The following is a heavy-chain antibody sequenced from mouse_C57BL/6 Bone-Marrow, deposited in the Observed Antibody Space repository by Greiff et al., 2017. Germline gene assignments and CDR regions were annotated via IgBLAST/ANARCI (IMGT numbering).Heavy chain of an antibody. CDR1: GFTFSDYY. CDR2: ISNGGGST. D-gene: IGHD3-3*01. CDR3: ARQRDHYFDY. V-gene: IGHV5-12*01. J-gene: IGHJ2*01. Sequence: EVQRVESGGGLVQPGGSLKLSCAASGFTFSDYYMYWVRQTPEKRLEWVAYISNGGGSTYYPDTVKGRFTISRDNAKNTLYLQMSRLKSEDTAMYYCARQRDHYFDYWGQGTTLTVSS.